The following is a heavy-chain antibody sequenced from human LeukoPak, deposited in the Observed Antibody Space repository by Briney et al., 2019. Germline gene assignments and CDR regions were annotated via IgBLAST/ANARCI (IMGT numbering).Heavy chain of an antibody. Sequence: TTSETLSLTCTVSSASISRGGYYWSWIRQHPGKGLEWIGDIYYSGSTYYNPSLKSRVTISVDTSKKQFSLKLNSVTAADTAVYYCARKNSSGYYYAGNAFDIWGPGTMLTVSS. CDR2: IYYSGST. CDR1: SASISRGGYY. D-gene: IGHD3-22*01. CDR3: ARKNSSGYYYAGNAFDI. V-gene: IGHV4-31*03. J-gene: IGHJ3*02.